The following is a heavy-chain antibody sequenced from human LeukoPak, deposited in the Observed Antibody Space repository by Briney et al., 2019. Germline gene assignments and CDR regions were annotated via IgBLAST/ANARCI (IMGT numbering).Heavy chain of an antibody. V-gene: IGHV3-30-3*01. CDR3: ARTALRYYGSGSFSLDVFDI. CDR2: ITSDGSKK. J-gene: IGHJ3*02. D-gene: IGHD3-10*01. Sequence: HPGGSLRLSCAASGFTFSTYAMHWVRQAPGEGLEWVVAITSDGSKKYYADSVKGRITISRDNSKSSLYLQMNSLTPEDTAVYYCARTALRYYGSGSFSLDVFDIWGQGTMVTVSS. CDR1: GFTFSTYA.